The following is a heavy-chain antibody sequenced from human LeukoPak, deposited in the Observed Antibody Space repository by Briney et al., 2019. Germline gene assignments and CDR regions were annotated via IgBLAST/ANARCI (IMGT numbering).Heavy chain of an antibody. J-gene: IGHJ4*02. Sequence: SETLSLTCTVSGGSISSGDYYWSWIRQHPGKGLEWIGYIYYSGSTYYNPSLKSRVTISVDTSKNQFSLKLSSVTAADTAVYYCARLLDNTWGYWGQGTLVTVSA. D-gene: IGHD7-27*01. CDR3: ARLLDNTWGY. CDR1: GGSISSGDYY. CDR2: IYYSGST. V-gene: IGHV4-31*03.